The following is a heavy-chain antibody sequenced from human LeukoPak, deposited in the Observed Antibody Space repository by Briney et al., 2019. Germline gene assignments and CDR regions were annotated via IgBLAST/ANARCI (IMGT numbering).Heavy chain of an antibody. J-gene: IGHJ3*02. V-gene: IGHV4-59*01. D-gene: IGHD2-21*02. CDR1: GGSISSYY. Sequence: PSQTLSLTCTVSGGSISSYYWSWIRQPPGKGLEWIGYIYYSGSTNYNPSLKSRVTISVDTSKNQFSLKLSSVTAADTAVYYCARESEGCGGDCYDAFDIWGQGTMVTVSS. CDR3: ARESEGCGGDCYDAFDI. CDR2: IYYSGST.